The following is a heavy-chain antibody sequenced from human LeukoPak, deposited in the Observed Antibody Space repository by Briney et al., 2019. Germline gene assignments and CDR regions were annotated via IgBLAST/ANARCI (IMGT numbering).Heavy chain of an antibody. Sequence: GGSLRLSCAASGFTFSDYAMHWVRQAPGKGLEWVAVISKDGSDKYYPGSVRGRFTISRDNSKNTLYLQMNSLRAEDTAVYYCAKDPSEGALDYWGQGTLVTVSS. CDR2: ISKDGSDK. D-gene: IGHD1-26*01. J-gene: IGHJ4*02. V-gene: IGHV3-30-3*01. CDR3: AKDPSEGALDY. CDR1: GFTFSDYA.